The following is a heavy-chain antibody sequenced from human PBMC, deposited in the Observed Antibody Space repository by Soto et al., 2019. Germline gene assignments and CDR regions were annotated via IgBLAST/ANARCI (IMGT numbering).Heavy chain of an antibody. V-gene: IGHV4-30-4*01. CDR2: IYYGGIT. J-gene: IGHJ4*02. CDR1: GAVLDSTDYF. Sequence: SETLSATCTVSGAVLDSTDYFGSWIRLHPGKGLEWIGYIYYGGITYYNPSLKSRLTMSRDNSKNQFSLRLTSVTAADTAVYFCARDIESHHRGGYTSYSFDCWGQGHQVT. CDR3: ARDIESHHRGGYTSYSFDC. D-gene: IGHD2-15*01.